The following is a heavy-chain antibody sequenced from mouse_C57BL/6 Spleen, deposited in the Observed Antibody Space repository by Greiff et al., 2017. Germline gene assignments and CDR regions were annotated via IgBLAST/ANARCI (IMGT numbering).Heavy chain of an antibody. CDR1: GYSITSGYY. Sequence: DVHLVESGPGLVKPSQSLSLTCSVTGYSITSGYYWNWIRQFPGNKLEWMGYISYDGSNNYNPSLKNRISITRDTSKNQFFLKLNSVTTEDTATYYCARVEDYDSFAYWGQGTLVTVSA. CDR2: ISYDGSN. V-gene: IGHV3-6*01. J-gene: IGHJ3*01. D-gene: IGHD2-4*01. CDR3: ARVEDYDSFAY.